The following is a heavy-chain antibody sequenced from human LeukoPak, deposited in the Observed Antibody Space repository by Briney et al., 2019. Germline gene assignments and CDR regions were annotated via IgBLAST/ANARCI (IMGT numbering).Heavy chain of an antibody. CDR3: ASGEPTNAEYFQH. V-gene: IGHV4-30-4*01. CDR2: IYYSGST. J-gene: IGHJ1*01. CDR1: GGSISSGDYY. D-gene: IGHD1-14*01. Sequence: SETLSLTCTVSGGSISSGDYYWSWIRQPPGKGLEWIGYIYYSGSTYYNPSLRSRVTISVDTSKNQFSLKLSSVTAADTAVYYCASGEPTNAEYFQHWGQGTLVTVSS.